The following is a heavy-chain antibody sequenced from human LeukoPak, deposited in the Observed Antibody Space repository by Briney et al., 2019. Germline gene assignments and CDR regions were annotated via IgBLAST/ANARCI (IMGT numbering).Heavy chain of an antibody. CDR3: ARSGYGDYDY. CDR1: GFTFRDYQ. V-gene: IGHV3-11*01. Sequence: GGSLRLSCEASGFTFRDYQMSWIRQAPGKGLEWISYIHSNPKTIYYADSAKGRFTISRDNAKNSLYLQMNSLRVDDTAVYYCARSGYGDYDYWGQGTRVTVSS. CDR2: IHSNPKTI. J-gene: IGHJ4*02. D-gene: IGHD4-17*01.